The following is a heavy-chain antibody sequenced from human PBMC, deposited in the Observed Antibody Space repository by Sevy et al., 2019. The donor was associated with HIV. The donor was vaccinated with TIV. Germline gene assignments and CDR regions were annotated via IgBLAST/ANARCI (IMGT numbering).Heavy chain of an antibody. J-gene: IGHJ4*02. CDR3: ARDLSRIAVAGNPWIDY. V-gene: IGHV1-18*01. Sequence: ASVKVSCKASGYTFTSYGISWVRQAPAQGLEWMGWISAYNGNTNYAQKLQGRVTMTTDTSTSTAYMELRSLRSDDTAVYYCARDLSRIAVAGNPWIDYWGQGTLVTVSS. D-gene: IGHD6-19*01. CDR2: ISAYNGNT. CDR1: GYTFTSYG.